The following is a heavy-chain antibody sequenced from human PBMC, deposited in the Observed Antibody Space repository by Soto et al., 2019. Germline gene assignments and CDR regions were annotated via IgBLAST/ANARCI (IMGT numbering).Heavy chain of an antibody. J-gene: IGHJ5*02. CDR1: GDSVSSSSYY. CDR2: IHHSGTT. D-gene: IGHD5-12*01. CDR3: ASGLGYKA. V-gene: IGHV4-31*03. Sequence: QVQLQESGPGLVKPSQTLSLTCTVSGDSVSSSSYYWSWVRQHPGKGMEWIGYIHHSGTTYYNPSRKSRITSSVDTSKNQFSQRLSSETAADTPVYYCASGLGYKAWGQGTLVTVSS.